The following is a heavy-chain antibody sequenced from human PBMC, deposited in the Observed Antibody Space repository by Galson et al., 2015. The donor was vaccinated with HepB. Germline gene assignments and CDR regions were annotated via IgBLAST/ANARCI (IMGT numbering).Heavy chain of an antibody. J-gene: IGHJ4*02. V-gene: IGHV1-69*02. Sequence: SVKVSCKASGGTFSSYTISWVRQAPGQGLEWMGRIIPILGIANYAQKFQGRVTITADKSTSTAYMELSSLRSEDTAVYYCARSRSGETTVVTGEVDYWGQGTLVTVSS. CDR3: ARSRSGETTVVTGEVDY. D-gene: IGHD4-23*01. CDR2: IIPILGIA. CDR1: GGTFSSYT.